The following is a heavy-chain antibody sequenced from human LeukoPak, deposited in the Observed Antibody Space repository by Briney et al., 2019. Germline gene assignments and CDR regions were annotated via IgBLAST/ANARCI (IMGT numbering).Heavy chain of an antibody. J-gene: IGHJ6*03. D-gene: IGHD6-13*01. CDR1: GFTFSSYE. V-gene: IGHV3-48*03. CDR2: ISSSGSTI. Sequence: GGSLRLSCAASGFTFSSYEMNWVRQAPGKGLEWVSYISSSGSTIYYADSVKGRFTISRDNAKNSLYLQMNSLRAEDTAVYYCARDGSSWYMGYMDVWGKGTTVTISS. CDR3: ARDGSSWYMGYMDV.